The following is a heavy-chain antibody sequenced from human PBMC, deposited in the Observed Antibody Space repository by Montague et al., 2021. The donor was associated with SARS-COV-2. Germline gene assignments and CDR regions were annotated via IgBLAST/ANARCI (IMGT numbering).Heavy chain of an antibody. CDR1: GGSISRSDYY. CDR3: ARQVWRKDFDF. CDR2: VHNSGTT. D-gene: IGHD1-14*01. Sequence: SETLSLTCSVSGGSISRSDYYWAWIRQAPGKGLDWIATVHNSGTTYSNTSLKSRVFISLDTSKNQFSPKLTSVTAANTSVYFCARQVWRKDFDFWGQGILVSVSS. V-gene: IGHV4-39*01. J-gene: IGHJ4*02.